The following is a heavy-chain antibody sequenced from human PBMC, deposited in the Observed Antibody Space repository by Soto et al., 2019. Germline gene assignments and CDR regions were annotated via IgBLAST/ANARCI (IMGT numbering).Heavy chain of an antibody. Sequence: ASVKVSCKVSGYTLTELSMHWVRQAPGKGLEWTGGFDPEDGETIYAQKLQGRVTMAADTSTSTAYMELRSLRSDDTAVYYCARDALIAAAGYYYYYMDVWGKGTTVTVSS. CDR2: FDPEDGET. J-gene: IGHJ6*03. D-gene: IGHD6-13*01. V-gene: IGHV1-24*01. CDR1: GYTLTELS. CDR3: ARDALIAAAGYYYYYMDV.